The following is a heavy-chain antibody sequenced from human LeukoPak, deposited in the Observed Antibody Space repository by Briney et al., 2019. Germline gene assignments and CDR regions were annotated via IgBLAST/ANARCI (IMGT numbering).Heavy chain of an antibody. CDR1: GGSFSGYY. CDR2: INHSGST. V-gene: IGHV4-34*01. J-gene: IGHJ6*03. CDR3: ARGGAVLRIGYYYYYMDV. Sequence: SETLSLTCAVYGGSFSGYYWYWIRQPPGKGLEWIGEINHSGSTNYNPSLKNRVTISVDTSKNQFSLKVRSVTAADTAVYYCARGGAVLRIGYYYYYMDVWGKGTTVTVSS. D-gene: IGHD2-8*02.